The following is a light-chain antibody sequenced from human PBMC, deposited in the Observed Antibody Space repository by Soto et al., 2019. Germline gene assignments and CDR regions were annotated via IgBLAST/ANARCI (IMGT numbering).Light chain of an antibody. Sequence: QSALTQPASVSGSPGQSITISCTGTSSDVGSYNLVSWCQQYPGKVPKLVIYEGIKRPSGVSNRFSASKSGNTASLTISGLQTEDEADYYCCSYVGNSYVFGTGTKVTVL. CDR1: SSDVGSYNL. J-gene: IGLJ1*01. V-gene: IGLV2-23*01. CDR3: CSYVGNSYV. CDR2: EGI.